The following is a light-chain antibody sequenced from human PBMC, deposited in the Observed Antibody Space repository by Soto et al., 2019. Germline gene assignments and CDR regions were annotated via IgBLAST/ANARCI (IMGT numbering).Light chain of an antibody. Sequence: QSALTQPPSVSGSPGQSVAISCTGTSSDVGSYNRVSWYQQPPGAAPKLMIYEVSNRPSGVPDRFSGSKSGNTASLTTSGXXXEDEADYYCNSYTGSSTYVFGTGTKLTVL. V-gene: IGLV2-18*03. CDR1: SSDVGSYNR. CDR3: NSYTGSSTYV. J-gene: IGLJ1*01. CDR2: EVS.